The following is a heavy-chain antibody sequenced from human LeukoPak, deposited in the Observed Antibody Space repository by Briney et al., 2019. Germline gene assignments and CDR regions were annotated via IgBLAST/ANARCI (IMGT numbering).Heavy chain of an antibody. D-gene: IGHD1-26*01. CDR2: IYPGDSDT. V-gene: IGHV5-51*01. CDR1: GYSFTSYW. J-gene: IGHJ6*03. CDR3: ARHVWELYLVTYYYYYMHV. Sequence: GESLKISCKGSGYSFTSYWIGWVRQMPGKGLEWMGIIYPGDSDTRYSPSSQGQVTISADKSISTAYLQWSSLKASDTAMYYCARHVWELYLVTYYYYYMHVWVKGTTVTVSS.